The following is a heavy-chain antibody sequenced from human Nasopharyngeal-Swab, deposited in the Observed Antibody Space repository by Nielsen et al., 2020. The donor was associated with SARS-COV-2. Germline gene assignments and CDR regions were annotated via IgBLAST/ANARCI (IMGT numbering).Heavy chain of an antibody. Sequence: ASVKVSCKASGYFYNTYGITWVRQAPAQGLEWMGWISAYNGNTDYAQKFQDRFTMTTDTSTNTAYMELKSLRSDDTAVYYCARLVRGSTVNYFDFWGQGTLVTGSS. CDR2: ISAYNGNT. CDR3: ARLVRGSTVNYFDF. V-gene: IGHV1-18*04. J-gene: IGHJ4*01. CDR1: GYFYNTYG. D-gene: IGHD3-10*01.